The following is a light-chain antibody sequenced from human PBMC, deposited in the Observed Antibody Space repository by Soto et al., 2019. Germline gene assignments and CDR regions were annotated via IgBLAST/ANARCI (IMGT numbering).Light chain of an antibody. V-gene: IGKV2-28*01. CDR1: QSLLHSNGYNY. J-gene: IGKJ1*01. Sequence: DIVMTQSPLSLPVTPGEPASISCRSSQSLLHSNGYNYLDWYLQKPGQSPQLLIYLGSNRASGVPDRFSGSGSGXDFTLXISRXEAEDVGVYXCXQALQTPRTFGQGTKVEIK. CDR2: LGS. CDR3: XQALQTPRT.